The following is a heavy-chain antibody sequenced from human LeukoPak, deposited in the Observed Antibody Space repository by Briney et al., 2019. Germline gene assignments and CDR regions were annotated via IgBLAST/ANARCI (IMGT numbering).Heavy chain of an antibody. D-gene: IGHD3-10*01. J-gene: IGHJ4*02. CDR2: MNPNSGNT. CDR3: ATERKLPWFGELLYSDY. CDR1: GYTFTSYD. V-gene: IGHV1-8*01. Sequence: ASVKVSCKASGYTFTSYDINWVRQATGQGLEWMGWMNPNSGNTGYAQKFQGRVTMTEDTSTDTAYMELSSLRSEDTAVYYCATERKLPWFGELLYSDYWGQGTLVTVSS.